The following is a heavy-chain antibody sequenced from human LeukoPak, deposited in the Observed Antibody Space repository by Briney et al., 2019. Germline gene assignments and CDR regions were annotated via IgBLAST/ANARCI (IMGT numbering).Heavy chain of an antibody. CDR3: ARVIDYDFWRGYPDYYYYYMDV. J-gene: IGHJ6*03. CDR2: ISAYNGNT. D-gene: IGHD3-3*01. CDR1: GYTFTGYY. V-gene: IGHV1-18*04. Sequence: ASVKVSCKASGYTFTGYYMHWVRQAPGQGLEWMGWISAYNGNTNYAQKLQGRVTMTTDTSTSTAYMELRSLRSDDTAVYYCARVIDYDFWRGYPDYYYYYMDVWGKGTTVTVSS.